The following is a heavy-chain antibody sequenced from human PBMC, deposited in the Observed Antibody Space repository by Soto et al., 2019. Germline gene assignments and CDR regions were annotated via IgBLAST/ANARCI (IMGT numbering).Heavy chain of an antibody. CDR1: GYTFTSYA. Sequence: VASVKVSCKASGYTFTSYAMHWVRQAPGQRLEWMGWINAGNGNTKYSQKFQGRVTITRDTSASTAYMELSSLRSEDTAVYYCARAIDSSGWYLDYWGQGTLVTVSS. D-gene: IGHD6-19*01. J-gene: IGHJ4*02. CDR2: INAGNGNT. V-gene: IGHV1-3*01. CDR3: ARAIDSSGWYLDY.